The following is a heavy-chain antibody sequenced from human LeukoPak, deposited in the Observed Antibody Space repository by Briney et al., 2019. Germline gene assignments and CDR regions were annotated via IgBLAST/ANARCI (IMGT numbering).Heavy chain of an antibody. Sequence: SETLSLTCTVSGGSISSYYWSWIRQPPGKGLEWIGYIYYSGSTYYNPSLKSRVTISVDTSKNQLSLKLSSVTAADTAVYYCARFVAGARNFDYWGQGALVTVSS. D-gene: IGHD6-19*01. CDR1: GGSISSYY. J-gene: IGHJ4*02. V-gene: IGHV4-59*12. CDR2: IYYSGST. CDR3: ARFVAGARNFDY.